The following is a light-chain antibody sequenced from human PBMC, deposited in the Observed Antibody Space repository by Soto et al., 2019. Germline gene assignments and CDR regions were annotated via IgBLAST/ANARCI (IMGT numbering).Light chain of an antibody. CDR2: GTS. CDR1: QSVSSSY. V-gene: IGKV3-20*01. J-gene: IGKJ1*01. CDR3: QQYGSSSWT. Sequence: EIVLTHSPGTLSLSPGERATLSCRASQSVSSSYLAWYQQKPGQAPRLLICGTSSRATAIPDRFSGSGSGTDFTLTISRLEPEDFAVYYCQQYGSSSWTFGQGTKV.